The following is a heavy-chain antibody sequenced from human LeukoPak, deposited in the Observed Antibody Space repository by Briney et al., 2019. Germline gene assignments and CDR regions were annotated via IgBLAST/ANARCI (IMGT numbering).Heavy chain of an antibody. J-gene: IGHJ4*02. Sequence: GGSLRLSCEASGFTFSRYWMAWVRQAPGKEPEWVANMRQDGGEIYYVDSVKGRFTISGDNARNFLYLQMNSLRVEDTAVYYCARDKITGPTNFDSWGQGTLVTVSS. CDR2: MRQDGGEI. V-gene: IGHV3-7*01. CDR3: ARDKITGPTNFDS. D-gene: IGHD1-14*01. CDR1: GFTFSRYW.